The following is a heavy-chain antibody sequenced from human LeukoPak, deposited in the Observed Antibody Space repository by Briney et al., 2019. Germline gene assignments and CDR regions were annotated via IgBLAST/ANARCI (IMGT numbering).Heavy chain of an antibody. CDR3: ARDKVLGYCSGGSCYPYYGMDV. V-gene: IGHV3-73*01. D-gene: IGHD2-15*01. CDR1: GFIFSGSA. CDR2: IRSKANSYAT. Sequence: GGSLRLSCAASGFIFSGSAMHWVRQASGKGLEWVGRIRSKANSYATAYAASVKGRFTISRDDSKNTAYLQMNSLRAEDTAVYYCARDKVLGYCSGGSCYPYYGMDVWGQGTTVTVSS. J-gene: IGHJ6*02.